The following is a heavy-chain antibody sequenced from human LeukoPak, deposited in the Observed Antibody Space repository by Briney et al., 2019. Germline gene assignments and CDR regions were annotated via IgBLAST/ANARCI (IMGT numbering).Heavy chain of an antibody. CDR1: GGSFSGYY. V-gene: IGHV4-34*01. Sequence: SETLSLTCAVYGGSFSGYYWSWIRQPPGKGLEWIREINHSGSTNYNPSLKSRVTISVDTSKNQFSLKLSSVTAADTAVYYCARGRSVLRYFDWLPRAYYFDYWGQGTLVTVSS. CDR2: INHSGST. J-gene: IGHJ4*02. CDR3: ARGRSVLRYFDWLPRAYYFDY. D-gene: IGHD3-9*01.